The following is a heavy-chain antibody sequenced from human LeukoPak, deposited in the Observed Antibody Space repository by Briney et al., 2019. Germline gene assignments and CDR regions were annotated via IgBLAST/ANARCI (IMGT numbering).Heavy chain of an antibody. CDR3: ARLWFGEKDY. Sequence: KSSETLSLTCTVSGGSISSYYWNWIRQPPGKGLEWIGYIYYSGSTNYNPSLKSRVTISVDTSKNQFSLKLSSVTAADTAVYYCARLWFGEKDYWGQGTLVTVSS. CDR2: IYYSGST. J-gene: IGHJ4*02. V-gene: IGHV4-59*08. D-gene: IGHD3-10*01. CDR1: GGSISSYY.